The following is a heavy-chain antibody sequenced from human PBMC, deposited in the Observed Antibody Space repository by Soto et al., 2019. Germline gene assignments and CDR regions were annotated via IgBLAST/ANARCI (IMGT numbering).Heavy chain of an antibody. V-gene: IGHV4-39*01. Sequence: ETLSLTCTVSGGSISSSSYYWGWIRQPPGKGLEWIGSIYYSGSTYYNPSLKSRVTISVDTSKNQFSLKLSSVTAADTAVYYCARSGRVVTDYYYYYMDVWGKGTTVTVSS. CDR1: GGSISSSSYY. CDR2: IYYSGST. J-gene: IGHJ6*03. CDR3: ARSGRVVTDYYYYYMDV. D-gene: IGHD3-22*01.